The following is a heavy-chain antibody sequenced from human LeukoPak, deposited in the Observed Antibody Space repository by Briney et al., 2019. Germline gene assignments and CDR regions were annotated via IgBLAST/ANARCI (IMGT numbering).Heavy chain of an antibody. Sequence: PGGSLRLSCAAPGFTFSSYGMHWVRQAPGKGLEWVAFIRYDGSNKYYADSVKGRFTISRDNSKNTLYLQMNSLRAEDTAVYYCAKPGDIVVVPAAIHFDYWGQGTLVTVSS. D-gene: IGHD2-2*01. J-gene: IGHJ4*02. CDR2: IRYDGSNK. V-gene: IGHV3-30*02. CDR1: GFTFSSYG. CDR3: AKPGDIVVVPAAIHFDY.